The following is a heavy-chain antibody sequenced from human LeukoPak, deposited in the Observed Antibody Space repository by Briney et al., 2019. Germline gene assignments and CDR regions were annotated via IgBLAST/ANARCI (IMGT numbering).Heavy chain of an antibody. CDR1: GFTFSSYG. J-gene: IGHJ3*02. D-gene: IGHD1-7*01. CDR2: ISSSSSYI. CDR3: ARDSGNYLDAFDI. Sequence: GGSLRLSCVTSGFTFSSYGMHWVRQVPGKGLEWVSSISSSSSYIYYADSVKGRFTISRDNAKNSLYLQMNSLRAEDTAVYYCARDSGNYLDAFDIWGQGTMVTVSS. V-gene: IGHV3-21*01.